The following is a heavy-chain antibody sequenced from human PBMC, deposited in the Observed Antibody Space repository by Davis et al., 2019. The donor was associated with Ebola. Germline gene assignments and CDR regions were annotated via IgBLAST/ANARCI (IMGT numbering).Heavy chain of an antibody. CDR2: IYHSGST. CDR1: GGSISSYY. V-gene: IGHV4-59*12. Sequence: SETLSLTCTVSGGSISSYYWSWIRQPPGKGLEWIGYIYHSGSTYYNPSLKSRVTISVDRSKNQFSLKLSSVTAADTAVYYCARAAPVPGSYYGDYYYYYGMDVWGQGTTVTVSS. J-gene: IGHJ6*02. CDR3: ARAAPVPGSYYGDYYYYYGMDV. D-gene: IGHD3-10*01.